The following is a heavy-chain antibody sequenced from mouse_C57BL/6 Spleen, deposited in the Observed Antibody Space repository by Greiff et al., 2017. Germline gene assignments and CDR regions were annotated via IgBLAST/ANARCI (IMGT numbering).Heavy chain of an antibody. D-gene: IGHD2-3*01. CDR1: GFTFSSYA. J-gene: IGHJ3*01. CDR2: ISSGGDYI. Sequence: EVKLMESGEGLVKPGGSLKLSCAASGFTFSSYAMSWVRQTPEKRLEWVAYISSGGDYIYYADTVKGRFTISRDNARNTLYLQMSSLKSEDTAMYYCTRGTYDGSAWFAYWGQRTLVTVSA. V-gene: IGHV5-9-1*02. CDR3: TRGTYDGSAWFAY.